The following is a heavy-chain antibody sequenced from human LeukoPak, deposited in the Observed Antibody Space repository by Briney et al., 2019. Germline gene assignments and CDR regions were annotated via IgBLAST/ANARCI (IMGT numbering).Heavy chain of an antibody. V-gene: IGHV4-4*07. J-gene: IGHJ6*02. CDR2: IYTSGST. D-gene: IGHD6-6*01. Sequence: PSETLSLTCIEPGGSISSYYWSWIRQPAREGLEWIGRIYTSGSTNYNPSLKSRVTMSVDTSKNQFSLKLSSVTAADTAVYYCARIAARPAIYYYGMDVWGQGTNVVVS. CDR1: GGSISSYY. CDR3: ARIAARPAIYYYGMDV.